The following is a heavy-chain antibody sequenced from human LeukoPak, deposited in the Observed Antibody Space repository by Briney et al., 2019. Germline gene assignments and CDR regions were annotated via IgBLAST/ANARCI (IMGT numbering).Heavy chain of an antibody. J-gene: IGHJ3*02. CDR1: SGSISSYY. Sequence: PWETLSLTCTFSSGSISSYYWNWVRQPPGKGLEWIGYIYYSGTTNYNPSLKSRVTMSVDTSKNQFSLKLNSVTAADTAVYYCARWSFGSGSYAFDIWCQGTMVTVSS. CDR3: ARWSFGSGSYAFDI. D-gene: IGHD3-10*01. CDR2: IYYSGTT. V-gene: IGHV4-59*08.